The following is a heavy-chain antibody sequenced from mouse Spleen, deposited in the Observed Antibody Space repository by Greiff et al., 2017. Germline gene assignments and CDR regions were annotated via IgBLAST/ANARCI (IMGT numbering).Heavy chain of an antibody. V-gene: IGHV5-17*01. Sequence: EVKLMESGGGLVKPGGSLKLSCAASGFTFSDYGMHWVRQAPEKGLEWVAYISSGSSTIYYADTVKGRFTISRDNAKNTLFLQMTSLRSEDTAMYYCARPDYRYDYYAMDYWGQGTSVTVSS. CDR1: GFTFSDYG. J-gene: IGHJ4*01. D-gene: IGHD2-14*01. CDR3: ARPDYRYDYYAMDY. CDR2: ISSGSSTI.